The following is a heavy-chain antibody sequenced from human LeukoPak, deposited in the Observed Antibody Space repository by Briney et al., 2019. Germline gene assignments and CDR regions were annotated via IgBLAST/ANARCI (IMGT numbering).Heavy chain of an antibody. CDR1: AFTFSSYE. Sequence: PGGSLRLSCAASAFTFSSYEMNWVRQAPGKGLEWVSYISSSGSTIYYADSVKGRFTISRDNAKNSLYLQMNSLRAQDTAVYYCARAPYYFDSNWGQGTLVTVPS. V-gene: IGHV3-48*03. J-gene: IGHJ4*02. CDR3: ARAPYYFDSN. CDR2: ISSSGSTI.